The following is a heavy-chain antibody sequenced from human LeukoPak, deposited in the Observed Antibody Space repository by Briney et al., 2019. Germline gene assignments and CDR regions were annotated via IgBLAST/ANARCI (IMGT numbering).Heavy chain of an antibody. CDR2: IHNSGST. V-gene: IGHV4-39*07. CDR1: GGSIITNNCY. Sequence: SETLSLTCSVSGGSIITNNCYWGWIRQPPGKGLEWIGSIHNSGSTYYNPSLKSRVTISVDTSKNQFSLKLSSVTAADTAVYYCARGREWEPKVFDYWGQGTLVTVSS. CDR3: ARGREWEPKVFDY. D-gene: IGHD1-26*01. J-gene: IGHJ4*02.